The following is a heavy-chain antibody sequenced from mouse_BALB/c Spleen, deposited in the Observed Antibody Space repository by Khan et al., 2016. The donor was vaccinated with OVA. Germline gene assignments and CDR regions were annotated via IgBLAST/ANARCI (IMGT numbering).Heavy chain of an antibody. CDR2: IYPGAGYT. J-gene: IGHJ4*01. D-gene: IGHD1-1*01. CDR3: ASVGLRGVSLDY. Sequence: QVQLQQSGPELVKPGALVKISCKASGYTFTAYDINWVKQRPGQGLEWIGWIYPGAGYTKYNENFKGKATLTADISSNTAYMQLSSLTSETSAVYFCASVGLRGVSLDYGGQGTSVSVSS. V-gene: IGHV1S56*01. CDR1: GYTFTAYD.